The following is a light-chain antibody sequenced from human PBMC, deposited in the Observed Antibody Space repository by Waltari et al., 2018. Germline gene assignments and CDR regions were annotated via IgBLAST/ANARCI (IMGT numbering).Light chain of an antibody. J-gene: IGLJ3*02. CDR2: EAT. Sequence: QSALTQPASVSGSPGQSITISCTGTSSDVGNYNLVSWYQQHPGKAPKLIIYEATTRPSGVSNRFFGSKSGNTASLTISGLQSEDEADYYCCSYAGSSSFLWVFGGGTKLTVL. V-gene: IGLV2-23*02. CDR3: CSYAGSSSFLWV. CDR1: SSDVGNYNL.